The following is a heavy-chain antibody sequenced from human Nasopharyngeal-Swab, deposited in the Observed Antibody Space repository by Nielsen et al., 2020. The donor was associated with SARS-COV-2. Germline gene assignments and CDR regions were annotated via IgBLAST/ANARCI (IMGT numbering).Heavy chain of an antibody. CDR2: IYSGGST. V-gene: IGHV3-53*01. J-gene: IGHJ6*02. D-gene: IGHD2-2*01. Sequence: GGSLRLSCAASGFTVSSNYMSWVRQVPGKGLEGVSVIYSGGSTYYADSVKGRFTISRDNSKNTLYLQMNSLRAEDTAVYYCARVPCSSTSCYVGGYGMDVWGQGTTVTVSS. CDR3: ARVPCSSTSCYVGGYGMDV. CDR1: GFTVSSNY.